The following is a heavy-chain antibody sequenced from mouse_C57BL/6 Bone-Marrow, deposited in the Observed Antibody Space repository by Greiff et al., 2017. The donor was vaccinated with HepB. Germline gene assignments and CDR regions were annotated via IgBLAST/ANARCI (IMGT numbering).Heavy chain of an antibody. V-gene: IGHV1-59*01. Sequence: QVQLQQPGAELVRPGPSVKLSCKASGYTFTSYWMHWVKQRPGQGLEWIGVIDPSDSYTNYNQKFKVKATLTVDTSSSTAYMQLSSLTSEDSAVYYCARPLRYYGSSGYYFDYWGQGTTLTVSS. D-gene: IGHD1-1*01. J-gene: IGHJ2*01. CDR2: IDPSDSYT. CDR1: GYTFTSYW. CDR3: ARPLRYYGSSGYYFDY.